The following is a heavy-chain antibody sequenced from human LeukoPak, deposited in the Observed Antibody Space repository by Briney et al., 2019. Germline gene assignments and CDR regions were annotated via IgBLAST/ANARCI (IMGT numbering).Heavy chain of an antibody. CDR2: IKQDGSEK. D-gene: IGHD3-3*01. CDR3: ARDHISHYDFWSGYYTGIPDY. J-gene: IGHJ4*02. V-gene: IGHV3-7*01. CDR1: GFTFSNYW. Sequence: PGGSLRLSCAASGFTFSNYWMSWVRQAPGKGLEWVANIKQDGSEKYYVDSVKGRFTISRDNAKNSLYLQMNSLRAEDTAVFYCARDHISHYDFWSGYYTGIPDYWGQGTLVTVSS.